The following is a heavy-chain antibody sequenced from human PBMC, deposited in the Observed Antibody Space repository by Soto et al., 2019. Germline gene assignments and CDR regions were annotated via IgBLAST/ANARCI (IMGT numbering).Heavy chain of an antibody. V-gene: IGHV4-4*02. CDR1: GGSISSSNW. Sequence: PSETLSLTCAVSGGSISSSNWWSWVRQPPGRGLEWIGEIYHSGSTNYNPSLKSRVTISVDKSKNQLSLRLSSVTAADTAVYYCARDPTGAPSYYGMDVWGQGTTVTVSS. CDR3: ARDPTGAPSYYGMDV. J-gene: IGHJ6*02. CDR2: IYHSGST. D-gene: IGHD3-10*01.